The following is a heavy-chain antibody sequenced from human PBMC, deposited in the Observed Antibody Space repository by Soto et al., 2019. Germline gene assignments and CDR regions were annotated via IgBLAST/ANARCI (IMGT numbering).Heavy chain of an antibody. CDR2: GSA. J-gene: IGHJ5*02. D-gene: IGHD2-15*01. Sequence: QVQLVQSGAEVKKPGSSVKVSCKASGGTFSIYTISWVRQAPGQGLEWMGGSANSAQKFQGRLTVTADESTSTVYVELSSLTSEDTAVYYCAREGPPDIAGFDPWGQGTLGSVSS. CDR3: AREGPPDIAGFDP. V-gene: IGHV1-69*01. CDR1: GGTFSIYT.